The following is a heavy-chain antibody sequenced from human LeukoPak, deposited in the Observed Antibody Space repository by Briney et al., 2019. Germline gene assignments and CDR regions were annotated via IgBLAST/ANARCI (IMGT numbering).Heavy chain of an antibody. CDR2: INPNSGGT. CDR3: ARDQGVVVAAHNWFDP. CDR1: GYTFTGYY. Sequence: ASVKVSCMASGYTFTGYYMHWVRQAPGQGLEWMGWINPNSGGTNYAQKFQGRVTMTRDTSISTAYMELSRLRSDDTAVYYCARDQGVVVAAHNWFDPWGQGTLVTVSS. V-gene: IGHV1-2*02. J-gene: IGHJ5*02. D-gene: IGHD2-15*01.